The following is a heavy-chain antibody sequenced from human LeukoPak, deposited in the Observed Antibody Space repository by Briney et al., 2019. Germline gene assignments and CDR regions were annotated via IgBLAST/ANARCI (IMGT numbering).Heavy chain of an antibody. CDR3: AILSPGSYGRFDY. D-gene: IGHD3-10*01. Sequence: SETLPLTCAVYGGSFSGYYWSWIRQPPGKGLEWIGEINHSGSTNYNPSLKSRVTISVDTSKNQFSLKLSSVTAADTAVYYCAILSPGSYGRFDYWGQGTLVTVSS. CDR1: GGSFSGYY. V-gene: IGHV4-34*01. J-gene: IGHJ4*02. CDR2: INHSGST.